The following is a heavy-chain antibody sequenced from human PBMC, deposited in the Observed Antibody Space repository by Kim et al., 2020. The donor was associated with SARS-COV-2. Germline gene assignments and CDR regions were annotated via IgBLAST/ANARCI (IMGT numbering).Heavy chain of an antibody. CDR3: ARHQRYSMGWSVAFYY. CDR1: GGSLSSSSYY. V-gene: IGHV4-39*01. Sequence: SETLSLTCTVSGGSLSSSSYYWGWIRQPPGKGLEWIGTAYYIGNTYYNPSLKSRVTISVDTSNNQFSLKLGSVTAADTAVYYCARHQRYSMGWSVAFYY. D-gene: IGHD6-19*01. J-gene: IGHJ6*01. CDR2: AYYIGNT.